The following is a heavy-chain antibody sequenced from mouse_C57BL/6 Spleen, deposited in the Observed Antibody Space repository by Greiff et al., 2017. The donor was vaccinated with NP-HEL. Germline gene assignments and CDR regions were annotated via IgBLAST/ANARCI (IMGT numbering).Heavy chain of an antibody. CDR3: ARARYYGSSHGDAMDY. D-gene: IGHD1-1*01. V-gene: IGHV3-6*01. J-gene: IGHJ4*01. CDR1: GYSITSGYY. Sequence: EVQLQESGPGLVKPSQSLSLTCSVTGYSITSGYYWNWIRQFPGNKLEWMGYISYDGSNNYNPSLKNRISITRDTSKNQFFLKLNSVTTEDTATYYCARARYYGSSHGDAMDYWGQGTSVTVSS. CDR2: ISYDGSN.